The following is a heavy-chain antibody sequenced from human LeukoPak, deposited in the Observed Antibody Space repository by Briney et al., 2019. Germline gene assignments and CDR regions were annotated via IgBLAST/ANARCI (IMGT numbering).Heavy chain of an antibody. Sequence: PGGSLRLSCAASGFTFSRYSLNWVRQAPGKWLEWVSSISTSSSYIYYADSVKGRFTISRANAKNSLYLQMNSLRAEDTAVYYCARGSASLMYYSGSYCDYWGQGTLVTVSS. CDR2: ISTSSSYI. J-gene: IGHJ4*02. D-gene: IGHD1-26*01. V-gene: IGHV3-21*01. CDR3: ARGSASLMYYSGSYCDY. CDR1: GFTFSRYS.